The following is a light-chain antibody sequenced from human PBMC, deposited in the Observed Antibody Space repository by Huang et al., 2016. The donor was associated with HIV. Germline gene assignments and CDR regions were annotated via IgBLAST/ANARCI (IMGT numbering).Light chain of an antibody. CDR1: QSVSSK. J-gene: IGKJ2*01. Sequence: EIVMTQSTATLSVSPGERVTLSCRASQSVSSKLAWYQQRTGQAPRLLIYDASTRATAVPSRFSGSGSGMEFTLTISSLQSEDFAVYFCQQYNQWPYSFGQGTNLEI. V-gene: IGKV3-15*01. CDR2: DAS. CDR3: QQYNQWPYS.